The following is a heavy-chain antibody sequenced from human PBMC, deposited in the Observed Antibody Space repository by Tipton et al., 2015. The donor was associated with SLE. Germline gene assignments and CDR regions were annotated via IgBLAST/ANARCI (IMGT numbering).Heavy chain of an antibody. CDR3: AKAGRDYGDYLTYDN. CDR1: GGSISSGDYY. D-gene: IGHD4-17*01. V-gene: IGHV4-61*02. J-gene: IGHJ4*02. Sequence: TLSLTCTVSGGSISSGDYYWTWFRQPAGKGLEWIGRIYTTGSTNYNPSLDSRVTISADTSKNQFSLKLSSVPAADMAVYYCAKAGRDYGDYLTYDNWGQGTLVTVSS. CDR2: IYTTGST.